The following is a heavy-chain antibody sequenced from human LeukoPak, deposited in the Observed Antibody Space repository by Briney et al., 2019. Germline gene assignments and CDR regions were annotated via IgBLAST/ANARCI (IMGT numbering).Heavy chain of an antibody. V-gene: IGHV3-21*04. J-gene: IGHJ4*02. CDR2: ISSSSSYI. Sequence: PGGSLRLSCAASGFTFSSYSMNWVRQAPGKGLEWVSSISSSSSYIYYADSVKGRFTISRDNAKNSLYLQMNSLRAEDTAVYYCARGLTNYRNYGFSDYWGQGTLVTVSS. CDR3: ARGLTNYRNYGFSDY. D-gene: IGHD4-11*01. CDR1: GFTFSSYS.